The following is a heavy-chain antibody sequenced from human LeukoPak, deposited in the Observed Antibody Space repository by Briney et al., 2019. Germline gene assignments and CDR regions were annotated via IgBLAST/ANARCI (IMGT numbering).Heavy chain of an antibody. V-gene: IGHV4-34*01. Sequence: PGGSLRLACAASGFTFSSYEMNWVRQAPGKGLEWIGEINHSGSTNYNPSLKSRVTISVDTSKNQFSLKLSSVTAADTAVYYCARGRATRYCSGGSCYHNWFDPWGQGTLVTVSS. CDR1: GFTFSSYE. D-gene: IGHD2-15*01. J-gene: IGHJ5*02. CDR2: INHSGST. CDR3: ARGRATRYCSGGSCYHNWFDP.